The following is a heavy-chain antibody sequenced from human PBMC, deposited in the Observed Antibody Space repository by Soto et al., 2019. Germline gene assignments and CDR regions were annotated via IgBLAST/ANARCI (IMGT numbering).Heavy chain of an antibody. J-gene: IGHJ6*02. D-gene: IGHD3-22*01. Sequence: ASVKVSSKVSRYTLTKLSMHWVREAPGKGLEWMGGFDPEDAEIIYAQKFQGRVTMTEDTSTDTAYMELSSLRSEDTAVYYCAGITMIVVGAYGMDVWGQGTTVTVSS. CDR1: RYTLTKLS. V-gene: IGHV1-24*01. CDR2: FDPEDAEI. CDR3: AGITMIVVGAYGMDV.